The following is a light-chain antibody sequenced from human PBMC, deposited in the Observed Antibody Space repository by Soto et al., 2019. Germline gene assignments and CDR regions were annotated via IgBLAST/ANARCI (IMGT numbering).Light chain of an antibody. CDR3: SSYTTSSIV. CDR1: SSDVGSNNR. CDR2: EVS. J-gene: IGLJ3*02. Sequence: QSALTQPPSVSGSPGQSVTISCTGTSSDVGSNNRVSWYQQPPGTAPKLMIYEVSNRPSGVPDRFSGSKSGNTASLTISGLQAEDEADYYCSSYTTSSIVFGGGTKVTVL. V-gene: IGLV2-18*02.